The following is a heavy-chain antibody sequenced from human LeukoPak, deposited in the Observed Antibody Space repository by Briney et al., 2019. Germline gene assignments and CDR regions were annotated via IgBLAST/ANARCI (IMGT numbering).Heavy chain of an antibody. D-gene: IGHD2-21*02. CDR2: IIPTFGTA. V-gene: IGHV1-69*05. J-gene: IGHJ4*02. CDR3: ARAPVLAYCGGDCSLAGFDY. Sequence: ASVKISCKASGGTFISYAISCWRQAPRQGLQGRVGIIPTFGTANYAQKFQGRVTITTDESTSTAYMELSSLRSEDTAVYYCARAPVLAYCGGDCSLAGFDYWGQGTLVTVSS. CDR1: GGTFISYA.